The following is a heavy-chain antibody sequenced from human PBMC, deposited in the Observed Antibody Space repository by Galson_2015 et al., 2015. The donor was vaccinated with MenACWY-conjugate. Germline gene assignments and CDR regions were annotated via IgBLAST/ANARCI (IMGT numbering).Heavy chain of an antibody. V-gene: IGHV5-51*03. CDR3: ARRMATIPSFDF. D-gene: IGHD5-12*01. CDR2: IYAGDSET. CDR1: GYSFSHYW. J-gene: IGHJ4*02. Sequence: QSGAEVKKPGESLRISCKGSGYSFSHYWIAWVRQVPGKGLEWMGIIYAGDSETRYSPSFRGQVTISADKSISTAYLEWSSLKASDTAMYYCARRMATIPSFDFWGQGTLVTVSS.